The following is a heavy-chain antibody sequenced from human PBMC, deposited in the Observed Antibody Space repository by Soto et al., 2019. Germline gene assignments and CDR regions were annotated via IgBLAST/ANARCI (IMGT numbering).Heavy chain of an antibody. D-gene: IGHD3-9*01. CDR2: IYHSGST. CDR3: ASPRTYNLLTPKL. Sequence: QVQLQESGPGLVKPSGTLSVTCAVSGGSISSTNWWTWVRQPPGKGLEWIGEIYHSGSTNYNPSLKSRVTISVDKSKNQFSLKLSSVTAADTAVYYCASPRTYNLLTPKLWGQGTLVTVSS. J-gene: IGHJ4*02. V-gene: IGHV4-4*02. CDR1: GGSISSTNW.